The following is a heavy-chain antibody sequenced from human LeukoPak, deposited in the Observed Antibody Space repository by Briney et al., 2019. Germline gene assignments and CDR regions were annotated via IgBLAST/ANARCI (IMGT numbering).Heavy chain of an antibody. D-gene: IGHD2-15*01. CDR3: ARISRGRYYFDY. V-gene: IGHV1-2*02. J-gene: IGHJ4*02. CDR2: INPDSGGT. Sequence: GASVKVSCKASGYTFTAYYIHWVRQAPGQGLEWMGWINPDSGGTNYAQKFQGRVSMTRDTSISTAYLGLNSLISDDTAVFYCARISRGRYYFDYWGQGTLVTVSS. CDR1: GYTFTAYY.